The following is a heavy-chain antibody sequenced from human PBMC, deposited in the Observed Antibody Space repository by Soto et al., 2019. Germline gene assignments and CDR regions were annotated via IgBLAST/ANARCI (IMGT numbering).Heavy chain of an antibody. Sequence: GGSLRLSCAASGFTFDNVMTWVRQAPGKGLDWVSTISGSGSRRYYADSVKGRFTVSRDNSKNTLYLQMNSLRVDDTAVYYCARDDWSYGVPIDYWGQGTLVTVSS. D-gene: IGHD5-18*01. CDR1: GFTFDNV. CDR3: ARDDWSYGVPIDY. J-gene: IGHJ4*02. V-gene: IGHV3-23*01. CDR2: ISGSGSRR.